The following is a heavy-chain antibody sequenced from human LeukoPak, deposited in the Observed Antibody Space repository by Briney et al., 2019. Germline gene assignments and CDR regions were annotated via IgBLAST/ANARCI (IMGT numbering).Heavy chain of an antibody. V-gene: IGHV3-7*01. J-gene: IGHJ3*01. Sequence: PGGSLRLSCAASGFTFSSYWMSWVRQAPGKGLEWVANIKQDGSEKYYVDSLKGRLPISRDNAKNSLYLQMNSRRAEDMAFYSCARQAEAGSYFSYAFYSWGQGTMVTVSS. CDR3: ARQAEAGSYFSYAFYS. CDR1: GFTFSSYW. D-gene: IGHD3-10*01. CDR2: IKQDGSEK.